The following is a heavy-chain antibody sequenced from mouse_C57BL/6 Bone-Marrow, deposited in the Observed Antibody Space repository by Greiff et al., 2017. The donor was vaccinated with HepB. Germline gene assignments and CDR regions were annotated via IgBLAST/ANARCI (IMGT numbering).Heavy chain of an antibody. J-gene: IGHJ3*01. Sequence: EVQLQQSGAELVKPGASVKLSCTASGFTFTDYYMHWVKQRTEQGLEWIGRIDPDDGDTKYAPKFQGKATITADTSSNTAYLQLSSLTSEDTAVYYCARSGGWLRRGAFAYWGQGTLVTVSA. D-gene: IGHD2-2*01. CDR1: GFTFTDYY. CDR2: IDPDDGDT. V-gene: IGHV14-2*01. CDR3: ARSGGWLRRGAFAY.